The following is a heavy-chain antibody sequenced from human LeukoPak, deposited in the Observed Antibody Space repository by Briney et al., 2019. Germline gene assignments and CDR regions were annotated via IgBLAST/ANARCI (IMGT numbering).Heavy chain of an antibody. D-gene: IGHD4-17*01. CDR1: GYTFTSYY. CDR3: ARDYGDYRYFDY. Sequence: ASVKVSCKASGYTFTSYYMHWVRQAPGQGLEWMGLINPTGDRTGYAQKFQGRVTMTRDTSTSTVYMELSSLRSEDTAVYYCARDYGDYRYFDYWGQGTLVTVSS. V-gene: IGHV1-46*01. J-gene: IGHJ4*02. CDR2: INPTGDRT.